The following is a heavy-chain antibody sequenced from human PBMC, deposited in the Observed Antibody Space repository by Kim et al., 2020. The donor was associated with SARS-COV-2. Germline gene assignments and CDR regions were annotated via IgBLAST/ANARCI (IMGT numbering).Heavy chain of an antibody. V-gene: IGHV3-30*18. Sequence: GGSLRLSCAASGFTFSSYGMHWVRQAPGKGLEWVAVISYDGSNKYYADPVKGRFTISRDNSKNTLYLQMNSLRAEDTAVYYCAKDRGIQLWFHYYYGMDVWGQGTTVTVSS. CDR2: ISYDGSNK. D-gene: IGHD5-18*01. J-gene: IGHJ6*02. CDR3: AKDRGIQLWFHYYYGMDV. CDR1: GFTFSSYG.